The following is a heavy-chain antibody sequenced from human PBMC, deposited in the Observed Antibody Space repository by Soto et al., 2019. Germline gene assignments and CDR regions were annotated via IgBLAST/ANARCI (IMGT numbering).Heavy chain of an antibody. D-gene: IGHD2-15*01. CDR1: GFTFSSYG. J-gene: IGHJ4*02. V-gene: IGHV3-33*01. CDR2: IWYDGSNK. CDR3: ASDLGYCSGGSCPRLGIIDY. Sequence: PGGSLRLSCAASGFTFSSYGMHWVRQAPGKGLEWVAVIWYDGSNKYYADSVKGRFTISRDNSKNTLYLQMNSLRAEDTAVYYCASDLGYCSGGSCPRLGIIDYWGQGT.